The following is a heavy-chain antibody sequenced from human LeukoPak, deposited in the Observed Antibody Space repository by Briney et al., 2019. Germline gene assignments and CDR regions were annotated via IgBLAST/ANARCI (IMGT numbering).Heavy chain of an antibody. CDR1: GFTVSSNY. D-gene: IGHD3-10*01. CDR3: ARTYYYGSGSSNYWYFDL. CDR2: IYSGGST. Sequence: GGSLRLSCAASGFTVSSNYMSWVRQAPGKGLEWVSVIYSGGSTYYADSVKGRFTISRDNSKNTLYLQMNSLRAEDTAVYYCARTYYYGSGSSNYWYFDLWGRGTLVTVSS. J-gene: IGHJ2*01. V-gene: IGHV3-66*01.